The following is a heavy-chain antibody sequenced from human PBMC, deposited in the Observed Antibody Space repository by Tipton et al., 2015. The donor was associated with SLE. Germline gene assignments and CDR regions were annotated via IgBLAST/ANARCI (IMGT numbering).Heavy chain of an antibody. CDR3: ATAAAGSKWFDP. Sequence: SLRLSCAASGFTFSSYWMSWVRQAPGKGLEWVANIKQDGSEKYYVDSVKGRFTISRDNAKNSLYLQMNSLRAEDTAVYYCATAAAGSKWFDPWGQGTLVTVSS. V-gene: IGHV3-7*03. D-gene: IGHD6-13*01. J-gene: IGHJ5*02. CDR2: IKQDGSEK. CDR1: GFTFSSYW.